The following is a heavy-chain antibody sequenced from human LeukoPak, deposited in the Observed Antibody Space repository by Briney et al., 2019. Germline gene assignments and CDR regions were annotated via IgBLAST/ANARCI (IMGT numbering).Heavy chain of an antibody. D-gene: IGHD4-23*01. V-gene: IGHV3-30*04. CDR2: ISYDGSNK. J-gene: IGHJ4*02. Sequence: GRSLRLSCAASGFTFSSYAMHWVRQAPGKGLEWVAVISYDGSNKYYADSVKGRFTISRDNSKNTLYLQMNSLRAEDTAVYYCARVYGGNTDYWGQGTLVTVSS. CDR3: ARVYGGNTDY. CDR1: GFTFSSYA.